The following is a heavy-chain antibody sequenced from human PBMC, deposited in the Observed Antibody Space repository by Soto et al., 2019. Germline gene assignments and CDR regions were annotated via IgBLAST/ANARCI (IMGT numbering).Heavy chain of an antibody. J-gene: IGHJ3*02. V-gene: IGHV3-23*01. Sequence: PGGSLRLSCAASGFTFSSYAMSWVRQAPGKGLEWVSAISGSGGSTYYADSVKGRFTISRDNSKNTLYLQMNSLRAEDTAVYYCAKEIHYDSSGYYYDFALDIWGQGTMVTVSS. CDR2: ISGSGGST. CDR3: AKEIHYDSSGYYYDFALDI. D-gene: IGHD3-22*01. CDR1: GFTFSSYA.